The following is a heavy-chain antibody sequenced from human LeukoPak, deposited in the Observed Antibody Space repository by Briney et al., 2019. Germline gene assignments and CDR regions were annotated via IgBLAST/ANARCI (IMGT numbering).Heavy chain of an antibody. CDR1: GYTFTGYY. J-gene: IGHJ6*03. D-gene: IGHD6-19*01. CDR3: ARDSGPSGWVDYYYYYMDV. V-gene: IGHV1-2*02. Sequence: ASVKVSCKASGYTFTGYYMYWVRQAPGQGLEWMGWINPNSGGTNYAQKFQGRVTMTRDTSISTAYMELSRLRSDDTAVYYCARDSGPSGWVDYYYYYMDVWGKGTTVTVSS. CDR2: INPNSGGT.